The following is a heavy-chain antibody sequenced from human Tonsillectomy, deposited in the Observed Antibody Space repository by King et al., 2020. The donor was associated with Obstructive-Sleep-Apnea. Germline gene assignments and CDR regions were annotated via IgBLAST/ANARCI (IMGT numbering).Heavy chain of an antibody. J-gene: IGHJ4*02. V-gene: IGHV4-30-4*01. CDR2: IYYRGST. D-gene: IGHD1-26*01. CDR1: VGSISSGDYY. CDR3: ASAPATPPYFDY. Sequence: VQLQESGPGLVKPSQTLSLTCTVSVGSISSGDYYWSWLRKPPGKGLEWSGYIYYRGSTYYNPSLKSRVTISVDTSKNQFSLKLSSVTAADTAVYYCASAPATPPYFDYWGQGTLVTVSS.